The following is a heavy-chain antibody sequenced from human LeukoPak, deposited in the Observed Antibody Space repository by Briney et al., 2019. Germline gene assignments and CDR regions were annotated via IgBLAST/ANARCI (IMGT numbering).Heavy chain of an antibody. CDR2: INPNSGGT. J-gene: IGHJ6*03. CDR1: GYTFTGYY. Sequence: ASVKVSCKASGYTFTGYYMHWVRQAPGQGLEWMGWINPNSGGTNYAQKFQGRVTMTRDTSISTAYMELSRLRSDDTAAYYCARGGGKVRAAPLIYYYMDVWGKGTTVTVSS. D-gene: IGHD3-16*01. CDR3: ARGGGKVRAAPLIYYYMDV. V-gene: IGHV1-2*02.